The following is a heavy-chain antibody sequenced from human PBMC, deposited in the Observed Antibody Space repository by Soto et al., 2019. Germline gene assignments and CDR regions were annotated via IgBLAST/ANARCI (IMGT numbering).Heavy chain of an antibody. D-gene: IGHD7-27*01. CDR3: GRRPRTWGVDY. CDR1: AYTFTSYD. CDR2: MNPNNGNT. Sequence: ASVKVSCKAAAYTFTSYDINWVRQATGQDFEWMGWMNPNNGNTAYAQKFQGRVTMTRDTSKSTAFMELSSLTSEDTAVYYCGRRPRTWGVDYWGQGTLVIGSS. V-gene: IGHV1-8*01. J-gene: IGHJ4*02.